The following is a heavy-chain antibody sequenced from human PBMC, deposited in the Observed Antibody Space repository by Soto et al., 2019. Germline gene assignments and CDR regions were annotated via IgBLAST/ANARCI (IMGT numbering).Heavy chain of an antibody. CDR3: ARDYRDPMITFGGVIVPWFDP. J-gene: IGHJ5*02. CDR1: GYTFTSYG. D-gene: IGHD3-16*02. CDR2: ISAYNGNT. V-gene: IGHV1-18*01. Sequence: GASVKVSCKASGYTFTSYGISWVRQAPGQGLEWMGWISAYNGNTNYAQKLQGRVTMTTDTSTSTAYMELRSLRSDDTAVYYCARDYRDPMITFGGVIVPWFDPWGQGTLVTVSS.